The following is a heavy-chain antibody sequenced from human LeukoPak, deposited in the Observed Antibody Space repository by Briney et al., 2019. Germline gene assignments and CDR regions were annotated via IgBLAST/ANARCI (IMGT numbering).Heavy chain of an antibody. CDR2: ISNDGSKK. D-gene: IGHD4-23*01. CDR1: ALTFSSYA. Sequence: GGSLRLSCAASALTFSSYALHWVRQAPGKGLEWVAVISNDGSKKDYADSVKGRFTISRDNSKNTLYLQMNSLRAEDTAVYYCARGARKGDDYGGFFDYWGQGTLVTVSS. V-gene: IGHV3-30*04. J-gene: IGHJ4*02. CDR3: ARGARKGDDYGGFFDY.